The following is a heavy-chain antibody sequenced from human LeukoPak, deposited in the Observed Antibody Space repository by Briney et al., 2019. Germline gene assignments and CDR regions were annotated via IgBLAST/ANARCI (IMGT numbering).Heavy chain of an antibody. J-gene: IGHJ1*01. CDR3: ARGAYSSSWNCEH. CDR2: INSDGSST. D-gene: IGHD6-13*01. CDR1: GFTFSSYW. V-gene: IGHV3-74*01. Sequence: GGSLRLSCAASGFTFSSYWMHWVRQAPGKGLVWVSRINSDGSSTSYADSVKGRFTISRDNAKNTLYLQMNSLRAEDTAVYYCARGAYSSSWNCEHWGQGTLVTVSS.